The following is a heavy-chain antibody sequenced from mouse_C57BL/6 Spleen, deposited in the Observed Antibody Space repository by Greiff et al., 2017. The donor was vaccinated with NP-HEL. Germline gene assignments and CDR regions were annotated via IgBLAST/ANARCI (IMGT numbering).Heavy chain of an antibody. V-gene: IGHV1-82*01. CDR1: GYAFSSSW. CDR3: ARSLYSNFVDWYFDV. Sequence: QVQLKESGPELVKPGASVKISCTASGYAFSSSWMNWVKQRPGKGLEWIGRIYPGDGDTNYNGKFQGKATLTADKSSSTAYMQLSSLTSEDSAVYYCARSLYSNFVDWYFDVWGTGTTVTVSS. D-gene: IGHD2-5*01. J-gene: IGHJ1*03. CDR2: IYPGDGDT.